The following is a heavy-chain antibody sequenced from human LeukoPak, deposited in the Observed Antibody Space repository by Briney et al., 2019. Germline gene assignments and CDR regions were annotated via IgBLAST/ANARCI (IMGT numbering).Heavy chain of an antibody. CDR1: GYTLTALS. J-gene: IGHJ4*02. CDR2: FDPEDAET. CDR3: AREGHDYGDNTPDY. V-gene: IGHV1-24*01. D-gene: IGHD4-17*01. Sequence: ASVKVSCKVSGYTLTALSIHWVRQAPGKGLEWMGGFDPEDAETVYAQKFQGRVTMTEDTSTDTAYMEVTSLRYDDTAVYYCAREGHDYGDNTPDYWGRGTLVTVSS.